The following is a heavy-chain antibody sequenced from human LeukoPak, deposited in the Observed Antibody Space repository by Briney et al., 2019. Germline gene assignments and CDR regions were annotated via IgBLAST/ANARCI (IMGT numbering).Heavy chain of an antibody. CDR2: ISDDGYNT. D-gene: IGHD3-3*02. V-gene: IGHV3-23*01. J-gene: IGHJ4*02. CDR1: GFTLSTYG. CDR3: AKPRSIFGVVPPSDY. Sequence: GGSLRLSCVASGFTLSTYGMSWVRQAPGKGLEWVSVISDDGYNTYYADSVKGRFTISRDNSKNTLYLQMNSLRAEDTAVYYCAKPRSIFGVVPPSDYWGQGTLVTVSS.